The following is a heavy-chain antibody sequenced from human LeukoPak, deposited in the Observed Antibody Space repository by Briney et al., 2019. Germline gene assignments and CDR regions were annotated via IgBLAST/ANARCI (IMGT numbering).Heavy chain of an antibody. D-gene: IGHD3-22*01. CDR2: ISAYNGNI. CDR3: ARWRGVYYYDSSGAHAFDI. CDR1: GYTFTSYG. V-gene: IGHV1-18*01. J-gene: IGHJ3*02. Sequence: GASVKVSCKASGYTFTSYGISWVRQAPGQGLEWMGWISAYNGNINYAQKLQGRVTMTTDTSTSTAYMELRSLRSDDTAVYYCARWRGVYYYDSSGAHAFDIWGQGTMVTVSS.